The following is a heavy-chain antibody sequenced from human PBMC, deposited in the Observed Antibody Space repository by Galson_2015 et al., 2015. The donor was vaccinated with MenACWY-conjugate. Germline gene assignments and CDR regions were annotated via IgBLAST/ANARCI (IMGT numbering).Heavy chain of an antibody. Sequence: QSGAEVKKPGESLRISCKGSGYSFTSYWISWVRQMPGKGLEWMGRIDPSDSYTNYSPSFQGHVTISADKSISTAYLQWSSLKASDTAMYYCARHWIFGVVTWWGDDAFDIWGQGTMVTVSS. J-gene: IGHJ3*02. CDR3: ARHWIFGVVTWWGDDAFDI. CDR1: GYSFTSYW. CDR2: IDPSDSYT. V-gene: IGHV5-10-1*01. D-gene: IGHD3-3*01.